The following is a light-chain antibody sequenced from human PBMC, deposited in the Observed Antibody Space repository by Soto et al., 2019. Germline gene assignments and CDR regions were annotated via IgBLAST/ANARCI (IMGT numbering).Light chain of an antibody. Sequence: VLTQPPTTLSVSPGERGTLSCRTSHSVNSHVAWYQQKPGQAPRLLLYGASTRATGIPVRFSGSGFGTEFTLTISSLQSEDFAVYYCQQYKNWPLFGQGTRLEIK. CDR3: QQYKNWPL. CDR1: HSVNSH. J-gene: IGKJ5*01. CDR2: GAS. V-gene: IGKV3-15*01.